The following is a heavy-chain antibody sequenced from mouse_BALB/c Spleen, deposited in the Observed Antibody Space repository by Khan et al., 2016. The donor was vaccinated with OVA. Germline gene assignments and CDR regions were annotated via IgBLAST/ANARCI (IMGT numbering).Heavy chain of an antibody. Sequence: QVQLKQSGPELKKPGETVKISCKASGYIFTNYGMTWVKQAPGKGLKWMGWINTYTGEPTYAHDFKGRFAFSLETSSTTAYLQLSTLKYEDTATYVCARNRDGSGYDDAMDYWGQGTSVTVSS. J-gene: IGHJ4*01. D-gene: IGHD1-1*01. CDR2: INTYTGEP. V-gene: IGHV9-3-1*01. CDR3: ARNRDGSGYDDAMDY. CDR1: GYIFTNYG.